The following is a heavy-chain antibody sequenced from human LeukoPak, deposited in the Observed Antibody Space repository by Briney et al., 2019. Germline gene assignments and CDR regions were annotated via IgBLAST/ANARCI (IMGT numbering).Heavy chain of an antibody. V-gene: IGHV3-21*01. CDR2: ISSSSSYI. J-gene: IGHJ6*03. CDR3: AREGGNCGGDCYSVYYYYYMDV. D-gene: IGHD2-21*02. CDR1: GFTFSNYN. Sequence: TGGSLRLSCAASGFTFSNYNMNWVRQAPGKGLEWVSSISSSSSYITYADSVKGRFTISRDNAKNSLYLQMNSLRAEDTAVYYCAREGGNCGGDCYSVYYYYYMDVWGKGTTVTISS.